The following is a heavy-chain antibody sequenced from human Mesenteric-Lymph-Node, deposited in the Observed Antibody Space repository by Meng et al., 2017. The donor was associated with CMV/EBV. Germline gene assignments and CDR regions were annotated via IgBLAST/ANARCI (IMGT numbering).Heavy chain of an antibody. J-gene: IGHJ4*02. D-gene: IGHD3-22*01. CDR1: GVTFRNNS. CDR3: ASTSSVYSPFDY. V-gene: IGHV3-21*01. Sequence: GESLKISCEASGVTFRNNSMHWVRQAPGKGLEWVASISSRSSFIYYAKSVQGRFTISRDNAKNSLYLQMNSLRVDDTAMYYCASTSSVYSPFDYWGQGTLVTVSS. CDR2: ISSRSSFI.